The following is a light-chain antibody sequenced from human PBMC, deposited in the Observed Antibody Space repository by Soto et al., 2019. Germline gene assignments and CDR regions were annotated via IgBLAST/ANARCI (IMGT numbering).Light chain of an antibody. V-gene: IGKV3-20*01. CDR3: QQYSSLPHT. Sequence: ESVLTQSPGTLSLSPGERATLSCRATQSVTNNYFTWYQQKPGQSPSLLIYDVSRRATDIPDRFSGSGSGTDLTLTISRLEPEDFVVYYCQQYSSLPHTFGQGTKLEVK. CDR1: QSVTNNY. J-gene: IGKJ2*01. CDR2: DVS.